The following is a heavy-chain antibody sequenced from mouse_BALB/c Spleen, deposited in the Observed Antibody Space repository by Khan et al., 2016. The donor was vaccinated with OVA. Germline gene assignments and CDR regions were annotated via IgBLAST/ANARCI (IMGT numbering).Heavy chain of an antibody. Sequence: QMQLEESGAELARPGASVKLSCKASGYTFTDFYINWVKQRTGQGLEWIGEISPGSGDTFYNERFKDKATITADNSSNTAYQQLSSLTSEASAVYFCARRNYFGYTFAYWGQGTLVTVSA. CDR2: ISPGSGDT. CDR1: GYTFTDFY. J-gene: IGHJ3*01. CDR3: ARRNYFGYTFAY. D-gene: IGHD1-2*01. V-gene: IGHV1-77*01.